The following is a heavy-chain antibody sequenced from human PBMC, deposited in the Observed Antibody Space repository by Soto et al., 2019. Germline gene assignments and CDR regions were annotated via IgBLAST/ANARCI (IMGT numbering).Heavy chain of an antibody. V-gene: IGHV3-7*03. CDR3: ARDNYDLWTGHYGMDV. CDR2: IKYDGSET. J-gene: IGHJ6*02. D-gene: IGHD3-3*01. Sequence: EVQLVESGGGLVQPGGSLRLSCAAFGYTLSNYWMSWVRQAPGKGLEWVANIKYDGSETYYVDSVKGRFTISRDNAENSLYLQMNSLRAEDTAVYYCARDNYDLWTGHYGMDVWGLGTTVTVSS. CDR1: GYTLSNYW.